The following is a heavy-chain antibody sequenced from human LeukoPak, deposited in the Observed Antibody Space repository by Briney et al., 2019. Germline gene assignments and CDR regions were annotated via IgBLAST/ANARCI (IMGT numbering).Heavy chain of an antibody. J-gene: IGHJ4*02. CDR1: GDSFSGYY. V-gene: IGHV4-4*07. D-gene: IGHD1-7*01. CDR3: ARDRNYAIDY. Sequence: SETLSLTCAVYGDSFSGYYWSWIRQPAGKGLEWIGRIYTSGSTNYNPSLKSRVTISVDTSKNQFSLKLSSVTAADTAVYYCARDRNYAIDYWGQGTLVTVSS. CDR2: IYTSGST.